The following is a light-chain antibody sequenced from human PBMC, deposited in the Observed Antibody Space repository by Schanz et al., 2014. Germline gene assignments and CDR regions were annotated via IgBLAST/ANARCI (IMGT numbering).Light chain of an antibody. Sequence: QSALTQPPSASGSPGQSVTISCTGTSSDVGGYKYVSWYQQHPGKAPKLMIYGVNKRPSGVPDRFSGSKSGNTASLTVSGLQPEDEADYYCTSYAGMNKWGVFGGGTKLTVL. CDR1: SSDVGGYKY. CDR3: TSYAGMNKWGV. J-gene: IGLJ3*02. V-gene: IGLV2-8*01. CDR2: GVN.